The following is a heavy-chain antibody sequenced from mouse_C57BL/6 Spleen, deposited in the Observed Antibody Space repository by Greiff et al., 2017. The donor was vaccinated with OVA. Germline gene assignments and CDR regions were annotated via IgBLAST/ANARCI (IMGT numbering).Heavy chain of an antibody. J-gene: IGHJ2*01. Sequence: QVQLQQPGAELVRPGSSVKLSCTASGYTFTSYWMDWVKQRPGQGLEWIGNIYPSDSETHYNQKFKDKATLTVDNSSSTVYLQLSSLTAEDSAVYYCARVDYGSSFDYWGQGTTVTVSS. CDR2: IYPSDSET. CDR1: GYTFTSYW. V-gene: IGHV1-61*01. CDR3: ARVDYGSSFDY. D-gene: IGHD1-1*01.